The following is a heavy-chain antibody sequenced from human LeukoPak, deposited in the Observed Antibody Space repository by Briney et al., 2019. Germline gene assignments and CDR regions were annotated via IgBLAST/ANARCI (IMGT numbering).Heavy chain of an antibody. D-gene: IGHD2-21*02. V-gene: IGHV4-59*01. CDR2: IYYSGST. CDR3: ARVVVTAVGYNAFDI. Sequence: SETLSLTCTVSGGSISSYYWSWIRQPPGKGLEWIGYIYYSGSTNYNPSLKSRVTISVDTSKNHFSLKLSSVTAADTAVYYCARVVVTAVGYNAFDIRGQGTMVTVSS. CDR1: GGSISSYY. J-gene: IGHJ3*02.